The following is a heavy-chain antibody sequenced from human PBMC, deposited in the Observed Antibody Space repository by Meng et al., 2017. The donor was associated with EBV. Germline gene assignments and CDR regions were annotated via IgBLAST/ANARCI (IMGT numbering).Heavy chain of an antibody. D-gene: IGHD3-10*01. J-gene: IGHJ4*02. CDR3: ASESGRGFTPDY. CDR2: LIPMSGAP. Sequence: QGHLQQSGASVKKPGSSVTVSCRTSGGPFRSDAVSWVRQAPGQGLEWMGGLIPMSGAPHYAQKFQDRVTIIADESTSTHSMELNNLRFEDTAMYYCASESGRGFTPDYWGQGTLVTVSS. CDR1: GGPFRSDA. V-gene: IGHV1-69*01.